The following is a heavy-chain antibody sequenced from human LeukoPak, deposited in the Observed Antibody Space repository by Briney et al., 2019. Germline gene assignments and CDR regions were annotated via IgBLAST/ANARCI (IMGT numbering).Heavy chain of an antibody. Sequence: GESLKISCKGSGYSFTNYWTGWVRQMPGKGLEWMGIGVHGDSDTRYSPSFQGQVTISADKSISTAYLQWSSLKASDTAMYYCARAWVDTAMPRVAFDIWGQGTMVTVSS. CDR1: GYSFTNYW. D-gene: IGHD5-18*01. J-gene: IGHJ3*02. CDR3: ARAWVDTAMPRVAFDI. CDR2: GVHGDSDT. V-gene: IGHV5-51*01.